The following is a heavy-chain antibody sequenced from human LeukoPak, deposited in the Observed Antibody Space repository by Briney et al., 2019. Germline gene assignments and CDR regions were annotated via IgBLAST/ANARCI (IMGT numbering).Heavy chain of an antibody. CDR1: GFTFDDYG. CDR2: INWNGGST. Sequence: GGSLRLSCAASGFTFDDYGMSWVRQAPGKGLEWVSGINWNGGSTGYADSAKGRFTISRDNTKNLLYLQMDSLRAEDTAVYYCGRDPYYDSLDYWGQGTLVTVSS. J-gene: IGHJ4*02. D-gene: IGHD3-22*01. V-gene: IGHV3-20*04. CDR3: GRDPYYDSLDY.